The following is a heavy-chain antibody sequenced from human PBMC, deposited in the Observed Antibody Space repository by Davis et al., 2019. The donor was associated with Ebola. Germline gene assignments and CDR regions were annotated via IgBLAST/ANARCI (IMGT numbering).Heavy chain of an antibody. CDR2: VDPKAGKT. J-gene: IGHJ6*02. V-gene: IGHV1-69-2*01. CDR3: TTLDILTAYVPYAMDV. CDR1: AYSFSDYY. Sequence: ASVKVSCKGSAYSFSDYYIHWVQGAPGKGLEWVGLVDPKAGKTVYAEKFQDRVTITADRSTDTVYMELSSLRFEDAAVYYCTTLDILTAYVPYAMDVWGQGTTVTVS. D-gene: IGHD3-9*01.